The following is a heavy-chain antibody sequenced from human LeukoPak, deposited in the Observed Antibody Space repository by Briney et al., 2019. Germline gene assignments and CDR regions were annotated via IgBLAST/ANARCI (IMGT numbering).Heavy chain of an antibody. D-gene: IGHD3-22*01. Sequence: GSLRLSCAASGFTFSSYAMSWVRQAPGKGLEWIGSIYYSGSTYYNPSLKSRVTISVDTSKNQFSLKLSSVTAADTAVYYCAVGPRRYYYDSSGYSIDYWGQGTLVTVSS. V-gene: IGHV4-38-2*01. CDR3: AVGPRRYYYDSSGYSIDY. CDR2: IYYSGST. CDR1: GFTFSSYA. J-gene: IGHJ4*02.